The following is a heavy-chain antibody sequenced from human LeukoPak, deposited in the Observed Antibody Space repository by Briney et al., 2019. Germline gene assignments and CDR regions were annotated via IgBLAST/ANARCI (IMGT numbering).Heavy chain of an antibody. D-gene: IGHD2-2*01. CDR1: GYTFTCYG. V-gene: IGHV1-18*01. J-gene: IGHJ6*02. CDR3: ARDGVSSTTGYYGMDV. Sequence: ASVKVSCKASGYTFTCYGISWVRQAPGQGLEWMGWISAYNGNTNYAQKLQGRVTMTTDTSTSTAYMELRSLRSDDTAVYYCARDGVSSTTGYYGMDVWGQGTTVTVSS. CDR2: ISAYNGNT.